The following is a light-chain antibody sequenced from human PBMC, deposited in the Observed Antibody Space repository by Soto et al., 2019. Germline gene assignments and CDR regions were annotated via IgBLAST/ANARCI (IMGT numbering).Light chain of an antibody. V-gene: IGKV1-9*01. CDR1: QGISNF. CDR3: QQANSFT. J-gene: IGKJ5*01. CDR2: AAS. Sequence: IQFTQSPSSLSASVGDRVTITCRASQGISNFLAWYQQKPGKAPKLLIYAASTLQSGVPPRFSGSGSGTDFTLTISSLQSEDFATYYCQQANSFTFGQGTRLEIK.